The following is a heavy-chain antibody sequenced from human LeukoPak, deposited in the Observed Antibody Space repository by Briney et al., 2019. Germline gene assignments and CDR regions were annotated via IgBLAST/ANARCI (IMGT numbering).Heavy chain of an antibody. CDR2: ISVSGGGT. CDR1: GFTFSAYS. CDR3: VKDWRDESNCGGDCLQY. D-gene: IGHD2-21*02. J-gene: IGHJ4*02. V-gene: IGHV3-23*01. Sequence: SGGSLRLSCVASGFTFSAYSMTWVRQAPGKGLDWVSSISVSGGGTYYADSVRGRFTISRDNSKNTLYLHMNSLRAEDTAVYYCVKDWRDESNCGGDCLQYWGQGTLVTASS.